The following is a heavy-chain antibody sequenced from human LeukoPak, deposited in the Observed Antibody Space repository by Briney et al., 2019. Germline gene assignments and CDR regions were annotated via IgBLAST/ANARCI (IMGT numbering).Heavy chain of an antibody. CDR1: GFTFSSYA. D-gene: IGHD2-2*02. CDR3: ARALVVPAAIRGVFDY. V-gene: IGHV3-30*07. J-gene: IGHJ4*02. Sequence: GGSLRLSCAASGFTFSSYAMHWVRQAPGKGLEWVAVISYDGSNKYYADSVKGRFTISRGNSKNTLYLQMNSLRAEDTAVYYCARALVVPAAIRGVFDYWGQGTLVTVSS. CDR2: ISYDGSNK.